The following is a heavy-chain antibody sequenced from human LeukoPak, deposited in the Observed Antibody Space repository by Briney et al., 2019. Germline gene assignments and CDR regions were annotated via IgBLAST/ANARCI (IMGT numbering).Heavy chain of an antibody. V-gene: IGHV4-59*01. D-gene: IGHD3-22*01. CDR2: IYYSGST. CDR1: GGSISSYY. CDR3: ARGVREREYYYDSSGYYFRYYFDY. Sequence: SSETLSLTCTDSGGSISSYYWSWIRLPPGKGLEWIAYIYYSGSTNYNPSLKSRVTISVDTSKNQFSLKLSSVTAADTAVYYCARGVREREYYYDSSGYYFRYYFDYWGQGTLVTVSS. J-gene: IGHJ4*02.